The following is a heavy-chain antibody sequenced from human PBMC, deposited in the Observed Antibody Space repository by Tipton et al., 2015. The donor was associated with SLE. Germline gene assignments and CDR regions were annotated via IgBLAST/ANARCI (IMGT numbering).Heavy chain of an antibody. CDR1: DGSLSGYY. CDR3: ARLLLVGTTDYFDY. CDR2: ISHDGGA. V-gene: IGHV4-34*01. Sequence: TLSLTCTVFDGSLSGYYWAWLRQSPGKGLEWIGEISHDGGANYNPSLESRGTISVDTSKNQFSLKLSSVTAADTAVYYCARLLLVGTTDYFDYWGQGTLVTVSS. J-gene: IGHJ4*02. D-gene: IGHD1-26*01.